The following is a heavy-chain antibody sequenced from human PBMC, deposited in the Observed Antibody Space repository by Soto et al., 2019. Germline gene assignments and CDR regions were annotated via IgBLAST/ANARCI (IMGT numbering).Heavy chain of an antibody. CDR2: INYSGTT. D-gene: IGHD3-16*01. J-gene: IGHJ5*02. Sequence: TLYLTCSVYGESFIGYHWTGIRQFPGKGLEWIGEINYSGTTNYNPSLKRRVTMSVDTSKNQFSLKLTSLTAADTAVYYRARGVGGDLAPWSQGTLVNVS. CDR3: ARGVGGDLAP. V-gene: IGHV4-34*01. CDR1: GESFIGYH.